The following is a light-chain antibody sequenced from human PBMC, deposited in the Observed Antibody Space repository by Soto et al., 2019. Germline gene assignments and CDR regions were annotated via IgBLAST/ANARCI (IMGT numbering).Light chain of an antibody. CDR3: QQYGSSPPWT. CDR1: QSFSSSY. Sequence: EIVLTQSPGTLSLSPGERATLSCRASQSFSSSYLAWYQQKPGQAPRLLIYGASSRATGIPDRFTTSGSGTDFTLTISRLEPEDVAVYFCQQYGSSPPWTFGQGTKVEIK. J-gene: IGKJ1*01. V-gene: IGKV3-20*01. CDR2: GAS.